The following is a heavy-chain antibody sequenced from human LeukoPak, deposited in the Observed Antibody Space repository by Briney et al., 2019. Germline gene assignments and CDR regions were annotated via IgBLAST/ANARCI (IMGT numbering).Heavy chain of an antibody. CDR3: VSGSGWIFDY. J-gene: IGHJ4*02. CDR2: INPDGSDK. V-gene: IGHV3-7*01. CDR1: GFTFSTHW. Sequence: GGSLRLSCATSGFTFSTHWMIWVRQAPGKRLEWVANINPDGSDKQYLDSVKGRFTISRDSARNSLYLQMNSLRAEDTAVYYCVSGSGWIFDYWGQGTLVTVSA. D-gene: IGHD6-19*01.